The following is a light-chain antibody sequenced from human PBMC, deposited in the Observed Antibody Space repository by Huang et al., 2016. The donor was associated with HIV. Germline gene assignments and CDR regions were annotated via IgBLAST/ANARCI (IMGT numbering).Light chain of an antibody. J-gene: IGKJ1*01. CDR2: KAI. V-gene: IGKV1-5*03. CDR1: QTIDNW. CDR3: QQYKSYPWT. Sequence: DIQMTQSPSTLSSSVGDRVTITCRANQTIDNWLAWYQQKPGRAPTPLIYKAIILESGVPPRFSGSGSGADFTLTIGSLQPDDFATYFCQQYKSYPWTFGQGTKVEVK.